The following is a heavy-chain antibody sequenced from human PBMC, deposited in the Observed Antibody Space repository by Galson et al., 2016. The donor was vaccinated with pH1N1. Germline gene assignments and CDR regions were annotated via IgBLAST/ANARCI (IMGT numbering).Heavy chain of an antibody. CDR3: AKATTHDLWYYYDMDV. CDR2: ISESGGES. V-gene: IGHV3-23*01. CDR1: GFTFSSYA. Sequence: SLRLSCAASGFTFSSYAMSWVRQAPGKGLEWVSFISESGGESYYADSVKGRFTISRDNPKNTLFLQVNSLRAEDTAVYYCAKATTHDLWYYYDMDVWVQGTTVTVSS. D-gene: IGHD1-1*01. J-gene: IGHJ6*02.